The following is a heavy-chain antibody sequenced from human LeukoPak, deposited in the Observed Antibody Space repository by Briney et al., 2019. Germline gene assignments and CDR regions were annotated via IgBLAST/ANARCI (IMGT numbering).Heavy chain of an antibody. D-gene: IGHD5-18*01. CDR3: TKDTVDTTMVPYYFEY. Sequence: QAGGSLRLSCAASGFTFSSYAMSWVRQAPGKGLEWVSAISGSGGSTYYADSVKGRFTISRDNSKNTLFLQMNSLRAEDTAVYYCTKDTVDTTMVPYYFEYWGQGTLVTVSS. CDR2: ISGSGGST. V-gene: IGHV3-23*01. J-gene: IGHJ4*02. CDR1: GFTFSSYA.